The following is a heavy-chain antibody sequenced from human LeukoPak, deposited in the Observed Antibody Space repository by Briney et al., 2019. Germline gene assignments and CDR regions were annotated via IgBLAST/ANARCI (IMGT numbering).Heavy chain of an antibody. CDR1: GFTFSSYS. D-gene: IGHD3-10*01. V-gene: IGHV3-48*01. J-gene: IGHJ6*03. Sequence: GGSLRLSCAASGFTFSSYSMNWVRQAPGKGLEWVSYISSSSSTIYYADSVKGRFTISRDNAKNSLYLQMNSLRAEDTAVYYCARGPMVRGVIIFYYMGVWGKGTTVTVSS. CDR3: ARGPMVRGVIIFYYMGV. CDR2: ISSSSSTI.